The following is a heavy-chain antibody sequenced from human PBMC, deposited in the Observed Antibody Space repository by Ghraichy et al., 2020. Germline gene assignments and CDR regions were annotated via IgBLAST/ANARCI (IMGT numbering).Heavy chain of an antibody. CDR1: GDSISTYY. D-gene: IGHD3-22*01. Sequence: LSLTCNVSGDSISTYYWSWIRQPPGEGLEWIGYIYYSGSTNYNPSLKSRVTISLDTSQNQFSLKLSSVTAADTAGYYCARGMSSGYYYWFDSWGQGTQVTVSS. J-gene: IGHJ5*01. CDR2: IYYSGST. V-gene: IGHV4-59*01. CDR3: ARGMSSGYYYWFDS.